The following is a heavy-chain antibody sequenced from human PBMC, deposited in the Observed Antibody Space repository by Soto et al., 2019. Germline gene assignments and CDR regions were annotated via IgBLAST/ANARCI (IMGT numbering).Heavy chain of an antibody. D-gene: IGHD4-4*01. Sequence: QVQLQQWGAGLLKPSETLSLTCAVYGGSFSGYYWSWIRQPPGKGLEWIGEINHSGSTNYNPSLKSRVTISVDTSKNQFSLKLSSVTAADTAVYYCARGEGYSNFARFDYWGQGTLVTVSS. CDR1: GGSFSGYY. J-gene: IGHJ4*02. V-gene: IGHV4-34*01. CDR2: INHSGST. CDR3: ARGEGYSNFARFDY.